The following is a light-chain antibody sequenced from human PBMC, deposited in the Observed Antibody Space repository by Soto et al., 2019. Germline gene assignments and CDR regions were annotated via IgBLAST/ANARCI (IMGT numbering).Light chain of an antibody. Sequence: QSDLTQPASVSGSPGQSITISCTGTNSDVGGYNYVAWYQQHAGKAPKLMMYDVSNRPSGVSNRFSGSKSGNTASLTISGLQAEDEADYYCSSYAGSSTVFGTGNKVTVL. CDR2: DVS. V-gene: IGLV2-14*01. CDR3: SSYAGSSTV. J-gene: IGLJ1*01. CDR1: NSDVGGYNY.